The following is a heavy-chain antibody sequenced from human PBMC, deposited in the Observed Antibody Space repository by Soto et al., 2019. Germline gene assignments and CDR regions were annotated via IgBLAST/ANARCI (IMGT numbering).Heavy chain of an antibody. CDR2: IYSGGST. J-gene: IGHJ4*02. CDR1: GFTVSSNY. D-gene: IGHD4-17*01. CDR3: ARAYGDYAMLDY. V-gene: IGHV3-53*01. Sequence: GGSLRLSCAASGFTVSSNYMSWVRQAPGKGLEWVSVIYSGGSTYYADSVKGRFTISRDNSKNTLYLQMNSLRAEDTAVYYCARAYGDYAMLDYWGQGTLVTVSS.